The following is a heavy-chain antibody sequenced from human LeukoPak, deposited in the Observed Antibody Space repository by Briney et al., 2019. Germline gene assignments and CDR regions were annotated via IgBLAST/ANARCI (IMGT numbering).Heavy chain of an antibody. CDR1: GFTFSSNA. Sequence: GGSLRLSCAASGFTFSSNAMSWLRQAPGKGLEWVSAMSISGGSTYYADSVKGRFTISRDNSENTVYLQMNSLRVEDTAVYYCAKGGHCSSTSCYGYFDSWGQGTLVTVSS. D-gene: IGHD2-2*01. J-gene: IGHJ4*02. CDR2: MSISGGST. CDR3: AKGGHCSSTSCYGYFDS. V-gene: IGHV3-23*01.